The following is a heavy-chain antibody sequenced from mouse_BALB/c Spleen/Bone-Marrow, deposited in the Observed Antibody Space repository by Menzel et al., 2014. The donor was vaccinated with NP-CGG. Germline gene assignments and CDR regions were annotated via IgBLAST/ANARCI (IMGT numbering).Heavy chain of an antibody. D-gene: IGHD1-1*01. V-gene: IGHV5-15*02. CDR3: ARDQVYYYGSSYGYFDV. Sequence: EVKVVESGGGLVQPGGSRKLSCAASGFTFSDYGMAWVRQAPGKGPEWVAFISNLAYSIYYADTVTGRFTISRENAKNPLYLEMSSLRSEDTAMYYCARDQVYYYGSSYGYFDVWGAGTTVTVSS. J-gene: IGHJ1*01. CDR1: GFTFSDYG. CDR2: ISNLAYSI.